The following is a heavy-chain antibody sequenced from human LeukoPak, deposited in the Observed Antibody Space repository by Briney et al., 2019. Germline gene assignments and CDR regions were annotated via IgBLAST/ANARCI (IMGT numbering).Heavy chain of an antibody. CDR1: GFTFSSYG. CDR3: AKEPRPGVTPYYFDY. J-gene: IGHJ4*02. CDR2: IRYDGSNK. V-gene: IGHV3-30*02. Sequence: PGGSLRLSCAASGFTFSSYGMHWVRQAPGKGLEWVAFIRYDGSNKYYADSVKGRFTISRDNSKNTLYLQMNSLRAEDTAVYYCAKEPRPGVTPYYFDYWGQGTLVTVSS. D-gene: IGHD3-10*01.